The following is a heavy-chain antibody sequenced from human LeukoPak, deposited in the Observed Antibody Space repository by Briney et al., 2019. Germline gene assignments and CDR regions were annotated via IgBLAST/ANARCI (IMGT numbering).Heavy chain of an antibody. D-gene: IGHD3-16*01. V-gene: IGHV4-61*02. CDR3: IKDWGEY. CDR2: IYTSGST. J-gene: IGHJ4*02. CDR1: GGSISSGTYY. Sequence: SETLSLTCTVSGGSISSGTYYWSWIRQPAGKGLEWIGRIYTSGSTNYNPSLKSRVTISVDTSKIQFSLKLSSVTAADTAVYYCIKDWGEYRGQGTLVTVSS.